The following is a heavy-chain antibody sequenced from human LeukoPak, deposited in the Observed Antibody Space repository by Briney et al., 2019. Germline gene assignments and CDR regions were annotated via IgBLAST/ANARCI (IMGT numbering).Heavy chain of an antibody. Sequence: GGSLRLSCAASGFTFSSYEMNWVRQAPGKGLEWVSYISSSGSTIYYADSVKGRFTISRDNAKNSLYLQMNSLRAEDTAVYYCARGRGYSITIFGVVIDPHYYYGMDVWGQGTTVTVSS. D-gene: IGHD3-3*01. CDR1: GFTFSSYE. J-gene: IGHJ6*02. CDR3: ARGRGYSITIFGVVIDPHYYYGMDV. CDR2: ISSSGSTI. V-gene: IGHV3-48*03.